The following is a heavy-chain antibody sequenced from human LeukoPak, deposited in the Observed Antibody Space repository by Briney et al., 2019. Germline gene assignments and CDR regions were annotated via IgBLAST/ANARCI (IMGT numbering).Heavy chain of an antibody. Sequence: ASVKVSCKASGYTFTSCYMHWVRQAPGQELEWMGIINPSGGSTSYAQKFQGRVTMTRDTSTSTVYMELSSLRSEDTAVYYCAREGFSTVTNYYYYGMDVWGQGTTVTVSS. CDR2: INPSGGST. V-gene: IGHV1-46*01. CDR3: AREGFSTVTNYYYYGMDV. D-gene: IGHD4-17*01. J-gene: IGHJ6*02. CDR1: GYTFTSCY.